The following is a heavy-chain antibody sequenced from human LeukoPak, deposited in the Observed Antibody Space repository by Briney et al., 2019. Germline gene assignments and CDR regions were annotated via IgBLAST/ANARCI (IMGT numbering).Heavy chain of an antibody. V-gene: IGHV3-30*18. J-gene: IGHJ3*02. CDR1: GFTFSSYG. D-gene: IGHD6-13*01. CDR3: AKEQTPTRSSSWWTNDAFDI. Sequence: PGRSLRLSCAASGFTFSSYGMHWVRQAPGKGLEWVAVISYDGSNKYYADSVKGRFTISRDNSKNTLYLQMNSLRAEETDVYYCAKEQTPTRSSSWWTNDAFDIWGQGTMVTVSS. CDR2: ISYDGSNK.